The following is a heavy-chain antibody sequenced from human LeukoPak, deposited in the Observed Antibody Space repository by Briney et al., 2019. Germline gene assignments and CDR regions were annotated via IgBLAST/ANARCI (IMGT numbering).Heavy chain of an antibody. V-gene: IGHV3-23*01. J-gene: IGHJ4*02. CDR3: AKDGRQWLVRTPAFDY. Sequence: GGSLRLSCAASGFTSSSYAMSWVRQAPGKGLEWVSAISGSGGSTYYADSVKGRFTISRDNSKNTLYLQMNSLRAEDTAVYYCAKDGRQWLVRTPAFDYWGQGTLVTVSS. CDR2: ISGSGGST. D-gene: IGHD6-19*01. CDR1: GFTSSSYA.